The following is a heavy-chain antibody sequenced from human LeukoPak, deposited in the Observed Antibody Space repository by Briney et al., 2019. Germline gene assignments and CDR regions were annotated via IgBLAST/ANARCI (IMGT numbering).Heavy chain of an antibody. Sequence: GGSLRLSCAASGFTFSSYWMSWVRQAPGKGLEWVANIKQDGSEKYYVDSVKGRFTISRDNAKNSLYLQMNSLRAEDAAVYYCARAHNWKYGSFDFWGQGTLVTVSS. CDR2: IKQDGSEK. D-gene: IGHD1-7*01. J-gene: IGHJ4*02. CDR1: GFTFSSYW. CDR3: ARAHNWKYGSFDF. V-gene: IGHV3-7*01.